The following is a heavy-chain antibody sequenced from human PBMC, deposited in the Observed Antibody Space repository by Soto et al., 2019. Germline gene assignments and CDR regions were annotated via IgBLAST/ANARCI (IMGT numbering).Heavy chain of an antibody. V-gene: IGHV4-59*01. D-gene: IGHD6-6*01. Sequence: PSETLSLTCTVSGGSISSYYWSWIRQPPGKGLEWIGYIYYSGSTNYNPSLKSRVTISVDTSKNQFSLKLRSVTAADTAVYYCARGAPIAAFAYWGQGTLVTVSS. J-gene: IGHJ4*02. CDR3: ARGAPIAAFAY. CDR1: GGSISSYY. CDR2: IYYSGST.